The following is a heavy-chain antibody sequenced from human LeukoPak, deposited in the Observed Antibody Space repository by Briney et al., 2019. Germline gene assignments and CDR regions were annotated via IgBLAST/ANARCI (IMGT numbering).Heavy chain of an antibody. J-gene: IGHJ6*03. D-gene: IGHD6-13*01. Sequence: ASVKVSCKASGYTFIDNYLHWVRQAPGQGLGWMGWINPNSGGTNFAQKFRGRVTMTRDTSISTAYMELDRLTSGDTAIYYCARREFTPAGPGNYHYYYLDVWGKGTMLTVSS. CDR1: GYTFIDNY. CDR3: ARREFTPAGPGNYHYYYLDV. CDR2: INPNSGGT. V-gene: IGHV1-2*02.